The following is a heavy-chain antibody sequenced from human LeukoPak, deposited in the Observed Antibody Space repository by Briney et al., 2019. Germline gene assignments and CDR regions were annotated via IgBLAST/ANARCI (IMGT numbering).Heavy chain of an antibody. CDR3: ARDPKKTYYYGSGSPTDAFDI. V-gene: IGHV1-2*02. CDR2: INPNSGGT. Sequence: ASVKVSCKASGYTFTGYYMHWVRQAPGQGLEWMGWINPNSGGTNYAQKFQGRVTMTRDTSISTVYMELSSLRSEDTAVYYCARDPKKTYYYGSGSPTDAFDIWGQGTMVTVSS. D-gene: IGHD3-10*01. CDR1: GYTFTGYY. J-gene: IGHJ3*02.